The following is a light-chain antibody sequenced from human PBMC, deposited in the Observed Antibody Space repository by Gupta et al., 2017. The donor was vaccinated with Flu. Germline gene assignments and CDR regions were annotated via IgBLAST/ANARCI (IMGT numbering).Light chain of an antibody. CDR3: QMWDSDSDRLV. V-gene: IGLV3-21*02. CDR2: DDS. J-gene: IGLJ3*02. Sequence: SYVLTQLLSVSVAPGQTARMTCGGNSIGSKTVHWYQQKAGLAPVLVVYDDSVRPSGIPERFSGYNSGNNATLKTNRAEAGDEADDYCQMWDSDSDRLVFGGGTKMTVL. CDR1: SIGSKT.